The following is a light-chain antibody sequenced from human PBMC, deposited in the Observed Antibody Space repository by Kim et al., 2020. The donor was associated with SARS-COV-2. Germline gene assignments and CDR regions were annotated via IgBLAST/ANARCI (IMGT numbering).Light chain of an antibody. J-gene: IGKJ1*01. CDR3: QHYHDWPPWT. CDR2: DAS. V-gene: IGKV3-15*01. Sequence: PGERVTLSCMASQTINSNLAWYQQKPGQAPRLLIYDASTRATDVPARFSGSGSGTEFTLTISSLQSEDFAGYYCQHYHDWPPWTFGQGTKV. CDR1: QTINSN.